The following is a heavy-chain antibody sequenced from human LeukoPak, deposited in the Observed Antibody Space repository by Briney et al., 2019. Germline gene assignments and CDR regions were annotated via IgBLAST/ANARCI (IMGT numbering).Heavy chain of an antibody. J-gene: IGHJ4*02. CDR2: IKSKTDGGTT. CDR1: GFTFNNAW. V-gene: IGHV3-15*01. Sequence: GGSLRLSCAASGFTFNNAWMSWVRQAPGKGLEWVGRIKSKTDGGTTDYAAPVKGRFTISRDDSKDTLYLQMNSLKIEDTAVYYCTTDDPYSGGLNFDHWGQGILVTVSS. CDR3: TTDDPYSGGLNFDH. D-gene: IGHD1-26*01.